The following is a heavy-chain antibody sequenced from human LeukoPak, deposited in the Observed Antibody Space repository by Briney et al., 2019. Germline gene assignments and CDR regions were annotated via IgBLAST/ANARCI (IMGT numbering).Heavy chain of an antibody. D-gene: IGHD6-13*01. CDR3: ASMVLAAAGFYYFDY. Sequence: ASVKVSCKASGYTFTSYGISWVRQAPGQGLEWMGWISAYNGNTNYAQKLQGRVTMTTDTSTSTAYMELRSLRSDDTAVYYCASMVLAAAGFYYFDYWGQGTLVTVSS. CDR2: ISAYNGNT. V-gene: IGHV1-18*01. CDR1: GYTFTSYG. J-gene: IGHJ4*02.